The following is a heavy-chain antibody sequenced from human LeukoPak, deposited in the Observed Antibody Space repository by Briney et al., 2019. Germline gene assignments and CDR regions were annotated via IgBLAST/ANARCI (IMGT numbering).Heavy chain of an antibody. Sequence: SETLSLTCAVSGYSISSGYYWGWIRQHPGKGLEWIGSIYHSGSTYYNPSLKSRVTISVDTSKNQFSLKLSSVTAADTAVYYCAREHSSSWRPFDYWGQGTLVTVSS. J-gene: IGHJ4*02. CDR2: IYHSGST. CDR3: AREHSSSWRPFDY. V-gene: IGHV4-38-2*02. CDR1: GYSISSGYY. D-gene: IGHD6-13*01.